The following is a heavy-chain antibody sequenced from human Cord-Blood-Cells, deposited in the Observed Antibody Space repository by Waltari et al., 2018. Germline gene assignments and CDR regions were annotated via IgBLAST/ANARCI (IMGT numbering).Heavy chain of an antibody. CDR2: IYYSGST. CDR3: ARGANDFWSGYYNY. D-gene: IGHD3-3*01. J-gene: IGHJ4*02. CDR1: GGSISSHY. Sequence: QVQLQESGPGLVKPSETLSLTCTVSGGSISSHYWSWIRPPPGKGLEWIGYIYYSGSTNYNPSLKSRVTISVDTSKNQFSLKLSSVTAADTAVYYCARGANDFWSGYYNYWGQGTLVTVSS. V-gene: IGHV4-59*11.